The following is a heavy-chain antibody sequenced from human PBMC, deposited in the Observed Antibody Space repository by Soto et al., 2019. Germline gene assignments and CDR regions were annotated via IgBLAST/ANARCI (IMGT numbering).Heavy chain of an antibody. CDR2: IYYSGRT. CDR3: ARGHLGITTTGTWYDFDD. J-gene: IGHJ4*02. D-gene: IGHD2-15*01. Sequence: PSETLCVTCTVSGDSISSYYWTWIRQPPGKGLEYIGYIYYSGRTDYNPSLKSRVTISVDTSKNQFSLKLSSVTAADTAVYYCARGHLGITTTGTWYDFDDWGQGTLGTVS. V-gene: IGHV4-59*01. CDR1: GDSISSYY.